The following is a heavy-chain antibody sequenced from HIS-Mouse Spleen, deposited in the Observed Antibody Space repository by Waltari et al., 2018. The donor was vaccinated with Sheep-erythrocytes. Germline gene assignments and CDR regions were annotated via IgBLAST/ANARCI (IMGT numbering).Heavy chain of an antibody. CDR1: GFTFSNAW. Sequence: EVQLVESGGGLVKPGGSLRLSCAASGFTFSNAWMSWVRQAPGRGWEWFGRIKSKPDGGTIDYAAPVKGRFTISRDASKNTLYLQMNSLNTEDTAVYYCTTEGVGDYWGQGTLVTVSS. CDR3: TTEGVGDY. V-gene: IGHV3-15*01. CDR2: IKSKPDGGTI. J-gene: IGHJ4*02. D-gene: IGHD3-16*01.